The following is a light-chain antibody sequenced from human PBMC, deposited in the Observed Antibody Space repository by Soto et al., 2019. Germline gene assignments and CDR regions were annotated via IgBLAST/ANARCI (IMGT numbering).Light chain of an antibody. CDR1: ETISAD. J-gene: IGKJ2*01. CDR2: AAS. V-gene: IGKV3-15*01. CDR3: QHYHNFPRT. Sequence: ISMTQSPPTLSVSPGGRVTLSCEASETISADLAWYHHRPGQAPRLLIYAASTRAPGVPARFSGSGSGTDFTLAIANLQPEDFFLYYCQHYHNFPRTFGQGTKLYIK.